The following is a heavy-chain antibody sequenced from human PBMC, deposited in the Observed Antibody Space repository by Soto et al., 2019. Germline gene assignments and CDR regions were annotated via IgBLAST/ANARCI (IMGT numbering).Heavy chain of an antibody. D-gene: IGHD5-18*01. CDR3: ARDSGYSYGPLDY. CDR2: ISSSSSTI. CDR1: GFTFSSYS. Sequence: EVPLVESGGGLVQPGGSLRLSCAASGFTFSSYSMNWVCQAPGKGLEWVSYISSSSSTIYYADSVKGRFTISRDNAKNSLYLQMNSLRAEDTAVYYCARDSGYSYGPLDYWGQGTLVTVSS. V-gene: IGHV3-48*01. J-gene: IGHJ4*02.